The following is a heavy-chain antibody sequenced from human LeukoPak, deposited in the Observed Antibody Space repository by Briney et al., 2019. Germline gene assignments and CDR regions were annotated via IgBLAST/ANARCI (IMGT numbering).Heavy chain of an antibody. D-gene: IGHD3-3*01. Sequence: GGSLRLSCAASGFTFSDYYINWIRQAPGKGLEWVSSINNTHTMYYVDSVKGRFTISRDHAKKPLYLQMNSLRVEDTTVYFCARGETFGVVNNLDVWGKGTTVTVSS. CDR2: INNTHTM. V-gene: IGHV3-69-1*01. CDR3: ARGETFGVVNNLDV. J-gene: IGHJ6*04. CDR1: GFTFSDYY.